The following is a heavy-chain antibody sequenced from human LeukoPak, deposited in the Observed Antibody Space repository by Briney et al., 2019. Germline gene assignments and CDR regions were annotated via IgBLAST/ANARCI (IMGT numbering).Heavy chain of an antibody. CDR2: IIPILGIA. D-gene: IGHD6-6*01. CDR1: GGTFSSYT. Sequence: GASVKVSCKASGGTFSSYTISWVRQALGQGLEWMGRIIPILGIANYAQKFQGRVTITADKSTSTAYMELSSLRSEDTAVYYCASLEYSSSPGDYWGQGTLVTVSS. V-gene: IGHV1-69*02. CDR3: ASLEYSSSPGDY. J-gene: IGHJ4*02.